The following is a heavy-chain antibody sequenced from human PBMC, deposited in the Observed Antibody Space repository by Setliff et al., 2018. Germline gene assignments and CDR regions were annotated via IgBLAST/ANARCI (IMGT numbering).Heavy chain of an antibody. CDR2: FNPEDDEI. CDR1: GSTLTELT. V-gene: IGHV1-24*01. Sequence: ASVKVSCKVSGSTLTELTMYWVRQAPGKGLEWMGSFNPEDDEIIYAQKSLGRVTMTEDTSTDTAYMELSSLRSEDTAVYHCATKDYDTSGYYRPFGFWGQGTLVTVSS. CDR3: ATKDYDTSGYYRPFGF. D-gene: IGHD3-22*01. J-gene: IGHJ4*01.